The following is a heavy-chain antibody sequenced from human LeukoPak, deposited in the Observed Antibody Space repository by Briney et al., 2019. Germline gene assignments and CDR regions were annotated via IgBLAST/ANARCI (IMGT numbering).Heavy chain of an antibody. J-gene: IGHJ4*02. CDR3: ARDPYCSSTSCYLFDY. CDR1: GFTFSSYA. D-gene: IGHD2-2*01. CDR2: ISYDGSNK. Sequence: PGRFLRLSCAASGFTFSSYAMHWVRQAPGKGLEWVAVISYDGSNKYYTDSVKGRFTISRDNSKNTLYLQMNSLRAEDTAVYYCARDPYCSSTSCYLFDYWGQGTLVTVSS. V-gene: IGHV3-30*04.